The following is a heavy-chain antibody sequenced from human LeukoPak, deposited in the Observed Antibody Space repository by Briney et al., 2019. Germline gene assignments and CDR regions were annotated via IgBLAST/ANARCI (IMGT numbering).Heavy chain of an antibody. CDR1: GGSISNNY. V-gene: IGHV4-59*01. CDR3: ASAPRDCSGGSCFDFDY. J-gene: IGHJ4*02. CDR2: VYYSGST. Sequence: SETLSLTCTVSGGSISNNYWSWIRQPPGKGLEWIGYVYYSGSTKYNPSLKSRVTISVDTSKNQFSLKLSSVTAADTAVYYCASAPRDCSGGSCFDFDYWGQGTLVTVSS. D-gene: IGHD2-15*01.